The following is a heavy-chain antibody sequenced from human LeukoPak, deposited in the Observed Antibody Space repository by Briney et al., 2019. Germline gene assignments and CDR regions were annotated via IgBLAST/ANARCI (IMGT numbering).Heavy chain of an antibody. CDR3: ATAPLYSSSWYFRGYFDD. J-gene: IGHJ4*02. CDR1: GFTVRTNY. CDR2: IYSGGAT. D-gene: IGHD6-13*01. Sequence: GGSLRLSCAASGFTVRTNYMGWVRQAPGKGLEWVSVIYSGGATYYADSVKGRFTISRDNPKNTLYLQMNSLRAEDTAVYFCATAPLYSSSWYFRGYFDDWGQGTLVTVSS. V-gene: IGHV3-53*05.